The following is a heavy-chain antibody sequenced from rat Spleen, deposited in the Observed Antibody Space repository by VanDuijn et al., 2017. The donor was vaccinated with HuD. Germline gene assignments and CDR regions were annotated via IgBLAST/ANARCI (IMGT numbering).Heavy chain of an antibody. CDR1: GFTFSNYG. Sequence: EVQLVESGGGLVQPGRSLKLSCAASGFTFSNYGMAWVRQAPTKGLEWVATSSYDGSSTYYRDSVKGRFTFSRDNAKSTLYLQLDSLRSEDTATYYCARLYYGYVDYWGQGVMVTVSS. J-gene: IGHJ2*01. D-gene: IGHD1-7*01. CDR3: ARLYYGYVDY. CDR2: SSYDGSST. V-gene: IGHV5-29*01.